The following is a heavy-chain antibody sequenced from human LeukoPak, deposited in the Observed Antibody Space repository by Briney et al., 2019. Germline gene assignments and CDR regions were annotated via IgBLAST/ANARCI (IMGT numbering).Heavy chain of an antibody. CDR3: ATYDLWTTYYTFQY. J-gene: IGHJ4*02. D-gene: IGHD3-3*01. CDR2: ISTTGSTT. CDR1: GSTFSSYA. Sequence: PGGSLRLSCAASGSTFSSYAMSWVRQAPGKGLEWVSSISTTGSTTYYADSVRGRFSISRDNSQNTLSLQMDSLTAADTAVYSCATYDLWTTYYTFQYWGQGTLVSVSS. V-gene: IGHV3-23*01.